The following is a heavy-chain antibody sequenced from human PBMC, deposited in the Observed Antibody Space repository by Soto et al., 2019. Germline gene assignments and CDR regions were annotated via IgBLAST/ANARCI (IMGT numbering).Heavy chain of an antibody. CDR3: ARAARAQSSWFDP. CDR1: GFTFSSYS. J-gene: IGHJ5*02. CDR2: ISSGSSYI. Sequence: GGSLRLSCAASGFTFSSYSMNWVRQAPGKGLEWVSSISSGSSYIYYADSVKGRFTISRDNAKTSLYLQRNSLRAEDTAVYYCARAARAQSSWFDPWGQGTLVTVSS. V-gene: IGHV3-21*01.